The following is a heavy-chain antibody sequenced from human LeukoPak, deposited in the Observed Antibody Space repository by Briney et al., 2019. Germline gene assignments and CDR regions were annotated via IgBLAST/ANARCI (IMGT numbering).Heavy chain of an antibody. Sequence: GGSLRLSCAASGFTFSSYAMHWVRQAPGKGLEWVAVISYDGSNKYYADSVKGRFTISRDNSKNTLYLQMNSLRAEDTAVYYCARGDVLRFLGWLPYFDYWGQGTLVTVSS. CDR2: ISYDGSNK. V-gene: IGHV3-30-3*01. J-gene: IGHJ4*02. CDR3: ARGDVLRFLGWLPYFDY. D-gene: IGHD3-3*01. CDR1: GFTFSSYA.